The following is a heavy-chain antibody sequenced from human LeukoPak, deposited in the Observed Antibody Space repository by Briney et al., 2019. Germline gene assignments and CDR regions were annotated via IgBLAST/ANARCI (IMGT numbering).Heavy chain of an antibody. CDR2: IIPIFGTA. CDR3: ARLPLTGYSRGYYYGMDV. V-gene: IGHV1-69*13. Sequence: SVKVSCKASGYTFTSYGISWVRQAPGQGLEWMGGIIPIFGTANHAQKFQGRVTITADESTSTAYMELSSLRSEDTAVYYCARLPLTGYSRGYYYGMDVWGQGTTVTVSS. J-gene: IGHJ6*02. CDR1: GYTFTSYG. D-gene: IGHD3-9*01.